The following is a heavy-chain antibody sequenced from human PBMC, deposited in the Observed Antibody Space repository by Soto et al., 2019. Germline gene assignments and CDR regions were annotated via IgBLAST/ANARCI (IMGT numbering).Heavy chain of an antibody. Sequence: QPGGSLRLSCAASGFTFSSYAMSWVRQAPGKGLEWVSAISGSGGSTYYADSVKGRFTISRDNSKNTLYLQMNSLRAEDAAVYYCAKDWEIITMVRGVIGIFDYWGQGTLVTVSS. CDR2: ISGSGGST. CDR1: GFTFSSYA. D-gene: IGHD3-10*01. CDR3: AKDWEIITMVRGVIGIFDY. J-gene: IGHJ4*02. V-gene: IGHV3-23*01.